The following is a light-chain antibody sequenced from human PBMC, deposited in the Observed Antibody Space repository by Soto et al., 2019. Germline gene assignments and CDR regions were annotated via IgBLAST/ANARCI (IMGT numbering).Light chain of an antibody. CDR1: SSNIGGYNY. CDR2: GTN. CDR3: VLYMGSAHWV. J-gene: IGLJ3*02. V-gene: IGLV1-47*02. Sequence: QSVLTQPPSASGTPGQRVTISCSGGSSNIGGYNYVYWYQQYPGTAPKLLVFGTNLRPSGVPDRFSASILGNKAALTITGAQADDESDYYCVLYMGSAHWVFGGGTKVTVL.